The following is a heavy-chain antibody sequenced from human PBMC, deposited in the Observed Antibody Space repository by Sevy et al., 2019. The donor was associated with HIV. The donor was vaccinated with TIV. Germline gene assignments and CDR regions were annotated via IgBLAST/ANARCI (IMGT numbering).Heavy chain of an antibody. CDR2: IRSKSNSHAR. V-gene: IGHV3-73*01. CDR1: GFTFSGSA. Sequence: GGSLRLSCAASGFTFSGSAIHWVRQASGKGLEWVGRIRSKSNSHARAYAASVKGRFTISRDDSKNTAYLQMNSLKTEDTAVYYCTRHRLSMVRGIIMANYFDYWGPGTLVTVSS. J-gene: IGHJ4*02. D-gene: IGHD3-10*01. CDR3: TRHRLSMVRGIIMANYFDY.